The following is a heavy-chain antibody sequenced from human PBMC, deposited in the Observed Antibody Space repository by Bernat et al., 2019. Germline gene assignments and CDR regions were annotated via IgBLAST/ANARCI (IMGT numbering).Heavy chain of an antibody. Sequence: QVQLHESGPGLMKPSGTLSLTCTVSGSSISSYYWNWIRQPPGKGLEWIGSIFYSGIPSYNPSLKSRVTISLNTSKNQFSLRLSSVTAVDTAVYYCARDAPVEDYGDYADPREYAFDIWGQGTMVTVSS. CDR2: IFYSGIP. CDR3: ARDAPVEDYGDYADPREYAFDI. V-gene: IGHV4-59*01. D-gene: IGHD4-17*01. CDR1: GSSISSYY. J-gene: IGHJ3*02.